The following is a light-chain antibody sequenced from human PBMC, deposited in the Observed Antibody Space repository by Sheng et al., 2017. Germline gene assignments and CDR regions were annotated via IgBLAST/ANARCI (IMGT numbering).Light chain of an antibody. J-gene: IGLJ3*02. CDR1: NSDVGSYNL. V-gene: IGLV2-23*02. CDR2: EVT. CDR3: CSYGGSGTWV. Sequence: SALTQPASVSGSPGQSITISCTGTNSDVGSYNLVSWFQQHPGKAPKLMIFEVTKRASGVSTHFAGSKSGNTASLTISGLQAEDEAYYYCCSYGGSGTWVFGGGTKVTVL.